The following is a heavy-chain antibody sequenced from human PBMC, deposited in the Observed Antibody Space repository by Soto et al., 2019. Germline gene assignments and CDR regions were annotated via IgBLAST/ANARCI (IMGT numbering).Heavy chain of an antibody. Sequence: QVQLVQSGAEVKKPGSSVKVSCKASGGTFSSYAISWVRQAPGQGLEWMGGIIPIFGTANYAQKFQGRVKITEDESTSTAYMALTKLRSEDTAGYYCSTRGLQNYYYYGMDVWGQGTTVSASS. CDR3: STRGLQNYYYYGMDV. V-gene: IGHV1-69*12. CDR1: GGTFSSYA. CDR2: IIPIFGTA. J-gene: IGHJ6*02. D-gene: IGHD5-18*01.